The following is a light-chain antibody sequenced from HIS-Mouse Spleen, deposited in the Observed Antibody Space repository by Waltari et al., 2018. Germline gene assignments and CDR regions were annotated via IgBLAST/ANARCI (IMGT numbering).Light chain of an antibody. CDR1: ALPKKY. Sequence: SYELTQPPSVSVSPGQTARITCSGDALPKKYAYWYKQKSGQAPVVVIYEDSKRPSGIPERFSGSSSGTMATLTISGAQVEDEADYYCYSTDSSGNHRVFGGGTKLTVL. J-gene: IGLJ2*01. V-gene: IGLV3-10*01. CDR3: YSTDSSGNHRV. CDR2: EDS.